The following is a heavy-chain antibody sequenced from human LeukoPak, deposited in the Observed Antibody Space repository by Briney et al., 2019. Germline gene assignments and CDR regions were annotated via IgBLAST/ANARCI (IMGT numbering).Heavy chain of an antibody. Sequence: ASVKVSCKASGYTFTSYYMHWVRQAPGLGLEWMGIINPSGGSTSYAQKFQGRVTMTRDTSTSTVYMELSSLRSEDTAVYYCARAVGGDHFQQWGQGTLVTVSS. J-gene: IGHJ1*01. CDR3: ARAVGGDHFQQ. CDR2: INPSGGST. CDR1: GYTFTSYY. V-gene: IGHV1-46*01. D-gene: IGHD1-26*01.